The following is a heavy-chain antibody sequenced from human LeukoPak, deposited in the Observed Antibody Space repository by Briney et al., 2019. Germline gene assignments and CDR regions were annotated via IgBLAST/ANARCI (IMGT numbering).Heavy chain of an antibody. CDR3: ARVSRAHAFDI. CDR2: IYYSGST. Sequence: SETLSLTCTVSGGSISSSCYYWGWLRQPPGKGLEWIGSIYYSGSTNYNPSLKSRVTISVDTSKNQFSLRLSSVTAADTAVYYCARVSRAHAFDIWGQGTMVTVSS. V-gene: IGHV4-39*07. CDR1: GGSISSSCYY. J-gene: IGHJ3*02.